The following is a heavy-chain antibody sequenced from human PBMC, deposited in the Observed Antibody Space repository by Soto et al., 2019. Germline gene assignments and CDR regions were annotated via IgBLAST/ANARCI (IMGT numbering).Heavy chain of an antibody. V-gene: IGHV4-31*03. CDR3: ARTPHSGDDAGFDF. Sequence: PSETLSLTCTVSGGSVSGGDYCWTWIRQLPGRGLEWIAYICNGGSTYYTPSLKSRLTTSIDTSKNQFSLKLSSVTAADTAVYFCARTPHSGDDAGFDFWGQGTLVTVSS. J-gene: IGHJ4*02. CDR1: GGSVSGGDYC. D-gene: IGHD5-12*01. CDR2: ICNGGST.